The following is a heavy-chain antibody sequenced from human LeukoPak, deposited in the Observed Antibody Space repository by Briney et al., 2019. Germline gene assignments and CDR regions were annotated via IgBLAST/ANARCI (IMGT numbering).Heavy chain of an antibody. CDR1: GGSISTYY. CDR3: ARHSRYGDFDY. D-gene: IGHD4-17*01. CDR2: IYYSGST. J-gene: IGHJ4*02. V-gene: IGHV4-59*08. Sequence: PSETLSLTCTVSGGSISTYYWSWIRQPPGKVLEWIAYIYYSGSTSYNPSLKTRVTISVDMSKNQFSLKLSSVTAADTAVYYCARHSRYGDFDYWGQGTLLTVSS.